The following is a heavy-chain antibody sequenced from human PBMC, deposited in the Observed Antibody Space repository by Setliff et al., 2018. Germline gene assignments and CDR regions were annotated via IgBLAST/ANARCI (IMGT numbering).Heavy chain of an antibody. CDR3: ARFACSGGSCYLSSSDY. V-gene: IGHV3-30*02. CDR2: IRFDGSYK. J-gene: IGHJ4*02. D-gene: IGHD2-15*01. Sequence: PGGSLRLSCAASGFPFSTYGMHWVRQAPGKGLEWVAFIRFDGSYKYYADSAKDRFTISRDNSKNTLYLQMSSLRGEDTAVYYCARFACSGGSCYLSSSDYWGQGTLVTVSS. CDR1: GFPFSTYG.